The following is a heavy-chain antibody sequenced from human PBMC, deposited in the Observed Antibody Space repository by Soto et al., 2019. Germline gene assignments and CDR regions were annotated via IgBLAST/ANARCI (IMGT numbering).Heavy chain of an antibody. CDR1: GGSVSSGSYY. CDR3: ARDSRVTMVRGAPYYYGMDV. V-gene: IGHV4-61*01. D-gene: IGHD3-10*01. J-gene: IGHJ6*02. CDR2: IYYSGST. Sequence: TSETLSLTCTVSGGSVSSGSYYWSWIRRPPGKGLEWIGYIYYSGSTNYNPSLKSRVTISVDMSKNQFSLKLSSVTAADTAVYYCARDSRVTMVRGAPYYYGMDVWGQGTTVTVS.